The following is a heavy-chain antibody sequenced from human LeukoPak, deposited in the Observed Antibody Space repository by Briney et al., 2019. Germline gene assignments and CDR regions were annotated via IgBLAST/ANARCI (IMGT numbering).Heavy chain of an antibody. Sequence: VASVKVSCKASGYTFTGYHMHWVRQAPGQGLEWMGWINPNSGGTNYAQKFQGRVTMTRDTSISTAYMELSRLRSDDTAVYYCARDAVDGYNENYYYYYMDVWGKGTTVTVSS. J-gene: IGHJ6*03. CDR3: ARDAVDGYNENYYYYYMDV. CDR1: GYTFTGYH. V-gene: IGHV1-2*02. CDR2: INPNSGGT. D-gene: IGHD5-24*01.